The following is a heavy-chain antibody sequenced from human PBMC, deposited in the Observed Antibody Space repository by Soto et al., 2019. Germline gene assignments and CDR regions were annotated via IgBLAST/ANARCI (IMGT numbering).Heavy chain of an antibody. CDR3: ARHDGRYPHYFDS. J-gene: IGHJ4*02. D-gene: IGHD1-1*01. CDR2: IYYSGST. V-gene: IGHV4-39*01. CDR1: GGSISSSSYY. Sequence: SETLSVTCTVSGGSISSSSYYWGWIRQPPGKGLEWIGSIYYSGSTYYNPSLKSRVTISVDTSKNQFSLKLSSVTAADTAVYYCARHDGRYPHYFDSWGQGTLVTVSS.